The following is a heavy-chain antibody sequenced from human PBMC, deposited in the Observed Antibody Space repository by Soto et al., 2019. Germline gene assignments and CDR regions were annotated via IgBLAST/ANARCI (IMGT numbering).Heavy chain of an antibody. Sequence: GGSLRLSCAASGFTLSRYGMHWVRQAPGKGLEWVAVISYDRSNKYYADSVKGRFTISRDNSKNTLYLQMNSLRAEDTAVYYCAKDSYKLRYFDWLSPDFDYWGQGTLVTLSS. D-gene: IGHD3-9*01. CDR1: GFTLSRYG. V-gene: IGHV3-30*18. CDR3: AKDSYKLRYFDWLSPDFDY. CDR2: ISYDRSNK. J-gene: IGHJ4*02.